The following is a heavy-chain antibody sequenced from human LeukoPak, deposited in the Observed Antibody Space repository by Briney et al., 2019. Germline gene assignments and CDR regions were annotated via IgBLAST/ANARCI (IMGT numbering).Heavy chain of an antibody. CDR3: AGPYYYDSSAYYQPFDY. CDR2: IYYSGSA. J-gene: IGHJ4*02. CDR1: GGSISSSSYY. Sequence: SQTLSLTCTVSGGSISSSSYYWGWIRQPPGKGLEWIGSIYYSGSAYYNPSFKSRLTISVDTSKNQFSLKLSSVTAADTAVYYCAGPYYYDSSAYYQPFDYWGQGALVAVSS. D-gene: IGHD3-22*01. V-gene: IGHV4-39*01.